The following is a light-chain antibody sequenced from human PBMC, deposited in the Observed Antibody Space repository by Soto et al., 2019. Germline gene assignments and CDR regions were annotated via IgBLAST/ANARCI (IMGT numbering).Light chain of an antibody. V-gene: IGLV2-11*01. Sequence: QSALTQPPSVSGSPGQSVTISCTGTSSDVGAYNFVSWYQQYPGKAPKLIIFDVSARPSGVPDRFSGSKSGNTASLTISVLHADDEADYYCCSYAGTYSPVLGGGTKLTVL. CDR2: DVS. CDR1: SSDVGAYNF. CDR3: CSYAGTYSPV. J-gene: IGLJ2*01.